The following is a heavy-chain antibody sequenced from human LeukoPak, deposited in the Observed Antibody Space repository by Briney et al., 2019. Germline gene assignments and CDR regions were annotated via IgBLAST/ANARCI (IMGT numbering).Heavy chain of an antibody. CDR2: IIGSSGAT. CDR1: GFTFSSYA. V-gene: IGHV3-23*01. D-gene: IGHD5-12*01. J-gene: IGHJ4*02. CDR3: AKGAYDYVEMGYFDN. Sequence: GGSLRLSCAPSGFTFSSYAISWVRQAPGKGLEWVSLIIGSSGATFYADSVKGRLTISRDNSKNTLYLQMNSLRAEDTAVYYCAKGAYDYVEMGYFDNWGQGTLVTVSS.